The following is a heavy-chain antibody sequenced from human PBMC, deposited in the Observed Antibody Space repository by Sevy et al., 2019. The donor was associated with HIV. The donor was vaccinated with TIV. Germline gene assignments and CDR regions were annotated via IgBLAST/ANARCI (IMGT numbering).Heavy chain of an antibody. V-gene: IGHV3-43*01. CDR3: AKGGRDYGDYFDY. J-gene: IGHJ4*02. Sequence: GGSLRLSCAASGFTVDEYTMHWVRQAPGKGLEWVSLISWDGGSTYYADSVKGRFTISRDNSKNSLYLQMNSLRTEDTALYYCAKGGRDYGDYFDYWGQGTLVTVSS. CDR2: ISWDGGST. D-gene: IGHD4-17*01. CDR1: GFTVDEYT.